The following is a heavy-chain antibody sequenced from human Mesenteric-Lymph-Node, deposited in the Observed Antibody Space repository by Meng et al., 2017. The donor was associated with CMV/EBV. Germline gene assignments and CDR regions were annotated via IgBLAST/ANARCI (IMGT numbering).Heavy chain of an antibody. V-gene: IGHV4-34*01. CDR3: ASVSYSGYSDY. CDR1: GGSFSGYY. CDR2: INHSGST. Sequence: LPCAVYGGSFSGYYWSWIRQPPGKGLEWIGEINHSGSTNYNPSLKSRVTISVDTSKNQFSLKLSSVTAADTAVYYCASVSYSGYSDYWGQGTLVTVSS. D-gene: IGHD5-12*01. J-gene: IGHJ4*02.